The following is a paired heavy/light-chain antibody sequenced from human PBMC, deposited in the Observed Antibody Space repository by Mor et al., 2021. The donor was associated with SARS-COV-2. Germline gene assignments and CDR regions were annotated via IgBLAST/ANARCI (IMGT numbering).Light chain of an antibody. CDR3: MQRIEFPYS. V-gene: IGKV2-40*01. Sequence: DIVMTQTPLSLPVTPGEPASISCRSSQSLLDSDDGNTYLDWYLQKPGQSPQLLIYTLSYRASGVPDRFSGSGSGTDFTLKISRVEAEDVGVYYCMQRIEFPYSFGQGTKLEIK. J-gene: IGKJ2*03. CDR1: QSLLDSDDGNTY. CDR2: TLS.
Heavy chain of an antibody. Sequence: QVQLVQSGAEVKKPGASVKVSCKASGYTFTSYAMHWVRQAPGQRLEWMGWINAGNGNTKYSQKFQGRVTITRDTSASTAYMELSSLRSEDTAVYYCARYCSSTSCYEGPPYYYYGMDVWGQGTTVTVSS. V-gene: IGHV1-3*01. CDR2: INAGNGNT. D-gene: IGHD2-2*01. CDR3: ARYCSSTSCYEGPPYYYYGMDV. CDR1: GYTFTSYA. J-gene: IGHJ6*02.